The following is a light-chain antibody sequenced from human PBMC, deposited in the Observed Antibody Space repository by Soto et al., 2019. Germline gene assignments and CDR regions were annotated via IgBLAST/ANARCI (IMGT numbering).Light chain of an antibody. CDR1: QGISNY. J-gene: IGKJ3*01. Sequence: DIKMTQSPSSLSASVGDRVTITCRASQGISNYLVWYQQKPGKVPKLLIYAASTLQSGVPSRFSGSGSGTDFTLTIRSLQPEDVATYYCQKYNSAPLTFGPGTKVDL. CDR2: AAS. V-gene: IGKV1-27*01. CDR3: QKYNSAPLT.